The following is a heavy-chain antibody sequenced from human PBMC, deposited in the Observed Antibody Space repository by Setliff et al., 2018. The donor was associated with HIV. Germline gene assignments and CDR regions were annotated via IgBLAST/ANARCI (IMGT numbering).Heavy chain of an antibody. V-gene: IGHV1-18*01. CDR1: GYTFTSYG. D-gene: IGHD6-19*01. Sequence: ASVKVSCKASGYTFTSYGISWVRQAPGQGLEWMGWISANNGNTNYAQRLHDRVTMTTDTSTSTVYMELRSLRSDDTAVYYCARDGFRAGYSSGWSDYWGQGTLVTVSS. J-gene: IGHJ4*02. CDR2: ISANNGNT. CDR3: ARDGFRAGYSSGWSDY.